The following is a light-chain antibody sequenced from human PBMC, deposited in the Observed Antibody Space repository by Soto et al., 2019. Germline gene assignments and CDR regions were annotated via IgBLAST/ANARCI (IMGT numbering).Light chain of an antibody. Sequence: PGERATLSCRASQSVTSTFLAWYQQKPGQAPRLLIYGASSRATGIPDRFSGSGSGTDFTLTISRLEPEDFAVYYCQQYGTSPPITFGQGTRLEIK. CDR2: GAS. J-gene: IGKJ5*01. CDR1: QSVTSTF. CDR3: QQYGTSPPIT. V-gene: IGKV3-20*01.